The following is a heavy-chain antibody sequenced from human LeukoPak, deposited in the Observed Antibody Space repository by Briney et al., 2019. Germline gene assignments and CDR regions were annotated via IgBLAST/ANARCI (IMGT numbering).Heavy chain of an antibody. Sequence: PGGSLRLSCASSGFAFSDYEMSWVRQAPGKGLEWVAYISSASSTRYYADSMKGRITVSRDNGKSSLYLQMNSLRAEDTALYYCAREMRDSSGYYLAHWGQGTLVTVSS. CDR3: AREMRDSSGYYLAH. CDR1: GFAFSDYE. CDR2: ISSASSTR. D-gene: IGHD3-22*01. V-gene: IGHV3-48*03. J-gene: IGHJ4*02.